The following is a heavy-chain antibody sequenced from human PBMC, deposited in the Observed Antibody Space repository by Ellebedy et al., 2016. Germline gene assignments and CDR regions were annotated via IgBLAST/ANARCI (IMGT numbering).Heavy chain of an antibody. V-gene: IGHV3-23*01. CDR2: ISGSGGST. J-gene: IGHJ4*02. Sequence: GESLKISXAASGFTFSSYPMSWVRQAPGKGLEWVSAISGSGGSTYYADSVKGRFTISRDNSKNTLYLQMNSLRAEDTAVYYCAKEALLRFYWGQGTLVTVSS. CDR3: AKEALLRFY. CDR1: GFTFSSYP.